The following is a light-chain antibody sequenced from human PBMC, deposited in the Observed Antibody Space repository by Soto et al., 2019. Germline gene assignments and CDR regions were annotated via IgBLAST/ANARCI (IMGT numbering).Light chain of an antibody. Sequence: EIVLTQSPGTLSLSPGERATLSCSASQSVSSSYLAWYQQKPGQAPRLLIYGVSSRATGIPDRFSGSGSETDFTLTISRLEPEDFAVYYCQQYGSSLITFGQGTRLEIK. V-gene: IGKV3-20*01. CDR2: GVS. CDR3: QQYGSSLIT. J-gene: IGKJ5*01. CDR1: QSVSSSY.